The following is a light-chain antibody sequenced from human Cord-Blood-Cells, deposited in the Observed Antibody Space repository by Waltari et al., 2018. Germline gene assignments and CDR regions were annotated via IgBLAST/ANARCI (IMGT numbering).Light chain of an antibody. V-gene: IGKV1-39*01. CDR2: AAS. J-gene: IGKJ1*01. Sequence: DILLNHSPSSLSASVGGSFTITCRASQSISSYLNWYQQKPGKAPKLLIYAASSLQSGVPSRFSGSGSGTDFTLTISSLQPEDFATYYCQQSYSTPRTFGQGTKVEIK. CDR1: QSISSY. CDR3: QQSYSTPRT.